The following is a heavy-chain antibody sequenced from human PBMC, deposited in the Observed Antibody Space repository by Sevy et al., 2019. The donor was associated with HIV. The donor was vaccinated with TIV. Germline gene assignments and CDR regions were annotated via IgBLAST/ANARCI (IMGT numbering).Heavy chain of an antibody. CDR1: GYSFTRYW. CDR2: IYPGHSDT. CDR3: TRGYYGSGSYYNNFFDY. V-gene: IGHV5-51*01. D-gene: IGHD3-10*01. J-gene: IGHJ4*02. Sequence: GESLKISCEGSGYSFTRYWIGWVRHMPGKGLEWMGIIYPGHSDTRYSPSFEGQVTISADKSFRTAYLQWSSLKASDTAMYFCTRGYYGSGSYYNNFFDYWGQGTLVTVSS.